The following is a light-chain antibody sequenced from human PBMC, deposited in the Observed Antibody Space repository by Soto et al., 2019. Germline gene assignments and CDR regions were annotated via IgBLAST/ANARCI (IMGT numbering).Light chain of an antibody. CDR2: GAS. Sequence: EIVMTQTPATLSVSPGEGASLSCRASESVSISLAWYQHKPGQPPRLLIHGASTRASGVPPRFTGSGSGTDFTLTISSLEPKDFAIYYCQQRSSWPGTFGQGTKVDI. V-gene: IGKV3-11*01. CDR1: ESVSIS. CDR3: QQRSSWPGT. J-gene: IGKJ1*01.